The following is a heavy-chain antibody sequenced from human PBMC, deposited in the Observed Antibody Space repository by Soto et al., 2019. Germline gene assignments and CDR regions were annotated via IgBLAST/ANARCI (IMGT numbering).Heavy chain of an antibody. D-gene: IGHD4-17*01. CDR1: GFTFSSYA. CDR2: ISYDGSNK. J-gene: IGHJ4*02. Sequence: GGSLRLSCAASGFTFSSYAMHWVRQAPGKGLEWVAVISYDGSNKYYADSVKGRFTISRDNSKNTLYLQMNSLRAEDTAVYYCARDRVDYQIDYWGQGTLVTVSS. CDR3: ARDRVDYQIDY. V-gene: IGHV3-30-3*01.